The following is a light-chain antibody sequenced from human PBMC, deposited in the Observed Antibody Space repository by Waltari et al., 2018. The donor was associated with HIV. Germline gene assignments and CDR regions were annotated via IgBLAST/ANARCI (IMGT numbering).Light chain of an antibody. CDR3: QHRSNWPLYT. CDR2: DTS. V-gene: IGKV3-11*01. CDR1: QSVGRN. J-gene: IGKJ2*01. Sequence: IVLTQSPATLSLSPGERATLSCRASQSVGRNLAWYQQKPGQSPRLLIYDTSNRATGIPARFSGSGSGTDFTLTISSLEPEDFAVYYCQHRSNWPLYTFGQGTNLEIK.